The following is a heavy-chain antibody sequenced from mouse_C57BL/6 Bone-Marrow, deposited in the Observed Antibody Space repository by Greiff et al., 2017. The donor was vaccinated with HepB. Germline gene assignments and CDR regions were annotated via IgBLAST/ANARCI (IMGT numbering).Heavy chain of an antibody. CDR1: GYTFTSYW. V-gene: IGHV1-50*01. CDR3: ARSNWGYYFDY. Sequence: QVQLQQPGAELVKPGASVKLSCKASGYTFTSYWMQWVKQRPGQGLEWIGEIDPSDSYTNYNQKFKGKATLTVDTSSSTAYMQLSSLTSEDSAVYYCARSNWGYYFDYWGQGTTLTVSS. D-gene: IGHD4-1*01. CDR2: IDPSDSYT. J-gene: IGHJ2*01.